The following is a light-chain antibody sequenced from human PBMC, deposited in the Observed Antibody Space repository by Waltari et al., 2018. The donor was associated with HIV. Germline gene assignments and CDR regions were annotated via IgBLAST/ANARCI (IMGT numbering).Light chain of an antibody. Sequence: QSALTQPPSASGSPGQSVTISCPGTSTHIGGYHSVSWYQQHPGKAPKLIMTEVTKRPSGVPDRFSGSKSGNTASLTVSGLQAEDEAHYYCSSYAPTNNFYVLFGGGTALTVL. J-gene: IGLJ2*01. V-gene: IGLV2-8*01. CDR1: STHIGGYHS. CDR3: SSYAPTNNFYVL. CDR2: EVT.